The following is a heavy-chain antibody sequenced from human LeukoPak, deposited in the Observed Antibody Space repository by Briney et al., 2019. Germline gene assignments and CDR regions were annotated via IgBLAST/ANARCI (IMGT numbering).Heavy chain of an antibody. D-gene: IGHD1-14*01. CDR2: IYSGGST. Sequence: GGSLRLSCAAAGFTVSSNHMSSVRQASGKALEKVSVIYSGGSTFYADTVKVKFTISRDNSKNSLYLQRNSLRAEDTAVYYCARVMTEPYYYYGMDVWGQGTTVTVSS. CDR3: ARVMTEPYYYYGMDV. CDR1: GFTVSSNH. J-gene: IGHJ6*02. V-gene: IGHV3-53*01.